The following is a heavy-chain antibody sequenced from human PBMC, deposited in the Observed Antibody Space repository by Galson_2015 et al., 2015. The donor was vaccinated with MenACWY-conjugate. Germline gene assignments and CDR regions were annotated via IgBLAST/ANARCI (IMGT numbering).Heavy chain of an antibody. V-gene: IGHV1-69*01. CDR1: GGTFSSYA. CDR3: AFRSRHSVSPPPYQYDFRMDV. CDR2: IIPIFGTA. J-gene: IGHJ6*02. Sequence: QSGAEVKKPGESLRISCKASGGTFSSYAISWVRQAPGQGLEWMGGIIPIFGTANYAQKFQGRVTITADESTSTAYMELSSLRSEDTAVYYCAFRSRHSVSPPPYQYDFRMDVWGQGTTVTVSS. D-gene: IGHD3-3*01.